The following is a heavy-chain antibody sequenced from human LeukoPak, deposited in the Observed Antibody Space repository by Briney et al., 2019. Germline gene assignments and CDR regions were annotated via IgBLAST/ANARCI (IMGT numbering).Heavy chain of an antibody. CDR2: IFRSGTT. J-gene: IGHJ4*02. CDR1: GYSISSGYY. CDR3: ARDSRNYYDSSGRYYFDY. V-gene: IGHV4-38-2*02. D-gene: IGHD3-22*01. Sequence: TSETLSLTCTVSGYSISSGYYWGCIRQRPGKGLEWIGSIFRSGTTYYNPSLRSRVTISVDTSKNQFSLKLSSVTAADTAVYYCARDSRNYYDSSGRYYFDYWGQGTLVTVSS.